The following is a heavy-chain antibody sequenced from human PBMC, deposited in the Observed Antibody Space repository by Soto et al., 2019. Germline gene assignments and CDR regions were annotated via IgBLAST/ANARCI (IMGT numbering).Heavy chain of an antibody. CDR2: INHSGST. V-gene: IGHV4-34*01. Sequence: SETLSLTCAVYGGSFSGYYWSWIRQPPGKGLEWIGEINHSGSTNYNPSLKSRVTISVDTSKNQFSLKLSSVTAADTAVYYCATSTGYSSSWYGGWFDPWGQGTLVTVSS. CDR1: GGSFSGYY. CDR3: ATSTGYSSSWYGGWFDP. D-gene: IGHD6-13*01. J-gene: IGHJ5*02.